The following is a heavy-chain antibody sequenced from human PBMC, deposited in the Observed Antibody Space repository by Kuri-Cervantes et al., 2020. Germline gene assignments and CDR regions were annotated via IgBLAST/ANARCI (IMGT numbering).Heavy chain of an antibody. CDR3: ARGFHRQWLTYFDY. CDR1: GFTFSNYW. D-gene: IGHD6-19*01. J-gene: IGHJ4*02. CDR2: MNQDRSAR. V-gene: IGHV3-7*01. Sequence: GESLKISCAASGFTFSNYWMSWVRQAPGKGLEWVANMNQDRSARYYVDSVEGRFTISRDNAKNSVYLQMNSLRAEDTAVYYCARGFHRQWLTYFDYWGQGTLVTVSS.